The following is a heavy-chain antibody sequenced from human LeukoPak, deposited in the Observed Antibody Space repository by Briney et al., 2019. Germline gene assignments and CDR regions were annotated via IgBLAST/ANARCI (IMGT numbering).Heavy chain of an antibody. CDR3: ARVSSSGFLPDYYFDY. V-gene: IGHV4-59*01. CDR2: ISYTGST. Sequence: SETLSLTCTVSGGSIGRYYWSWIRQSPGKGLEWIGFISYTGSTDYYPSLKSRVTISLDTSKNQFSLKLSSVTAADTAVYYCARVSSSGFLPDYYFDYWGQGTLVTVSS. CDR1: GGSIGRYY. D-gene: IGHD3-22*01. J-gene: IGHJ4*02.